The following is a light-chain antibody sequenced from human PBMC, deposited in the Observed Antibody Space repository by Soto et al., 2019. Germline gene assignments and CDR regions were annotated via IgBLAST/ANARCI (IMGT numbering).Light chain of an antibody. Sequence: DIQMTQSPSSLSASVGDRVTITCRTSQSISNYLNWYQQKPREAPNLLIYAASSLQSGVPSRFSGSGSGTDFTLTISSLQLEDFATYYCQQSYSTPVTFGQGTKVDIK. J-gene: IGKJ1*01. CDR3: QQSYSTPVT. CDR2: AAS. CDR1: QSISNY. V-gene: IGKV1-39*01.